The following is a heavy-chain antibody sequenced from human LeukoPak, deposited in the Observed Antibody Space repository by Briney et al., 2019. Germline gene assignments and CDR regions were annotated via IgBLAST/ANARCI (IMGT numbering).Heavy chain of an antibody. CDR1: GFTFSSYG. D-gene: IGHD6-13*01. CDR3: ARVRAAAANPIDY. CDR2: IWYDGSNK. Sequence: PGRSLRLSCAASGFTFSSYGMHWVRQAPGKGLEWVAVIWYDGSNKYYADSVKGRFTISRDNSKNTLFLQMNSLRAEDTAVYYCARVRAAAANPIDYWGQGTLVTVSS. V-gene: IGHV3-33*01. J-gene: IGHJ4*02.